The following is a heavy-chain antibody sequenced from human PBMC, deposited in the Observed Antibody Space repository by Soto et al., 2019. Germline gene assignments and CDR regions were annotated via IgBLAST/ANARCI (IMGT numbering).Heavy chain of an antibody. CDR3: VRMSYLYDKWYFVL. CDR2: VYYSGTT. J-gene: IGHJ2*01. CDR1: GASINNNDYY. D-gene: IGHD3-22*01. Sequence: SETLSLTCTVSGASINNNDYYWSWIRQTPGKGLEWIGYVYYSGTTDYIPSLKSRLSMSIDKSQNQFTLKLNSVTAADTATYYCVRMSYLYDKWYFVLWGRGTLVTVSS. V-gene: IGHV4-30-4*01.